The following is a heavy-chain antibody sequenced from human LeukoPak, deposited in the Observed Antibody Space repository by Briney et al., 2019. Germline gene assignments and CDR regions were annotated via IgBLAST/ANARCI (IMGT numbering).Heavy chain of an antibody. CDR3: ARGRRWSGGSFYDDY. CDR1: GYTFTIYA. D-gene: IGHD2-15*01. CDR2: INTNTGNP. J-gene: IGHJ4*02. Sequence: ASVKVSCKASGYTFTIYAMNWVRQAPGQGLEWMGWINTNTGNPTYAQGFTGRFVFSLDTSVSTAYLQISSLKAEDTAVYYCARGRRWSGGSFYDDYWGQGTLGTVSS. V-gene: IGHV7-4-1*02.